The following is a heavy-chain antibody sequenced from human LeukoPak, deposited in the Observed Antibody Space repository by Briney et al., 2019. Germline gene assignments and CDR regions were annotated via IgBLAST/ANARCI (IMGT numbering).Heavy chain of an antibody. Sequence: PSETLSLTCTVSGGSISSHYWSWIRQPPGKGLEWIGYIYYSGSTNYNPSLKSRVTISVGTSKNQFSLKLSSVTAADTAVYYCARGGYQLLDYWGQGTLVTVSS. CDR2: IYYSGST. D-gene: IGHD2-2*01. V-gene: IGHV4-59*11. CDR1: GGSISSHY. CDR3: ARGGYQLLDY. J-gene: IGHJ4*02.